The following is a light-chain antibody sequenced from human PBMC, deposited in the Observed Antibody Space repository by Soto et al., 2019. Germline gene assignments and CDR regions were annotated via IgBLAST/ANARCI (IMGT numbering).Light chain of an antibody. Sequence: QSVLTQPPSVSAAPGQRVTISCSGTSSNIGNNFVSWYQQLQRTAPKLLMYGNSNRPSGVPDRLSGSKSGTLASRAITGLQAEYEADYDCQSYDSSLSGVVFGGGTKLTVL. J-gene: IGLJ2*01. CDR3: QSYDSSLSGVV. CDR1: SSNIGNNFV. V-gene: IGLV1-40*01. CDR2: GNS.